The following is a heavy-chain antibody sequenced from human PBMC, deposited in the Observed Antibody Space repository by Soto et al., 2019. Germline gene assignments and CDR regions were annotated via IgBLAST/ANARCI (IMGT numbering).Heavy chain of an antibody. J-gene: IGHJ4*02. Sequence: GASVKVSCKASGVTFSSYAISWVRRSHGQGLEWMGGIIPIFGTANYAQKFQGRVTITADESTSTAYMELSSLRSEDTAVYYCARVPFRITMVRGTDYWGQGTLVTVSS. CDR1: GVTFSSYA. D-gene: IGHD3-10*01. V-gene: IGHV1-69*13. CDR2: IIPIFGTA. CDR3: ARVPFRITMVRGTDY.